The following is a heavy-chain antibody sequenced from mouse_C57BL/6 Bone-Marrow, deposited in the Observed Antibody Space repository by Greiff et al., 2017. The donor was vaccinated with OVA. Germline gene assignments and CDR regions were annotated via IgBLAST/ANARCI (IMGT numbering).Heavy chain of an antibody. CDR2: LDPETGGT. D-gene: IGHD2-5*01. V-gene: IGHV1-15*01. J-gene: IGHJ4*01. CDR3: TRGYSNYYAMDY. CDR1: GYTFTDYE. Sequence: ESGAELVRPGASVTLSCKASGYTFTDYEMHWVKQTPVHGLEWIGALDPETGGTAYNQQFKGKAILTADKSSSTAYMELRSLTSEDSAVYYCTRGYSNYYAMDYWGQGTSVTVSS.